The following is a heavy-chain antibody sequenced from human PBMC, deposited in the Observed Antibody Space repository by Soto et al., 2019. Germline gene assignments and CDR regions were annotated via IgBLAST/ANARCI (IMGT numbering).Heavy chain of an antibody. V-gene: IGHV3-23*01. D-gene: IGHD1-26*01. Sequence: PGGSLRSPCAASGFTLSSYASGGFPQAPGKGLEWVSVISGSGGSTYYADSVEGRFAISRDNAKNSLYLQMNSLRAEDTAVYYCARGLLVGATIGYFDYWGQGTLVTVSS. CDR2: ISGSGGST. CDR1: GFTLSSYA. J-gene: IGHJ4*02. CDR3: ARGLLVGATIGYFDY.